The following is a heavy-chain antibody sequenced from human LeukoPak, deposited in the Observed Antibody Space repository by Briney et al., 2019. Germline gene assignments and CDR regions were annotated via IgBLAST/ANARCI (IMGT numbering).Heavy chain of an antibody. CDR2: ITSGGGYT. V-gene: IGHV3-21*06. J-gene: IGHJ4*02. Sequence: GGSLRLSCATSGFTFSTYNMNWVRQAPGKRLEWVSSITSGGGYTYYADSVKGRFTTSRDNAKNSLSLRLDSLRVEDTAVYYCARGHYDVLTSSYKWTPDYWGQGTLVTVSS. CDR1: GFTFSTYN. D-gene: IGHD3-9*01. CDR3: ARGHYDVLTSSYKWTPDY.